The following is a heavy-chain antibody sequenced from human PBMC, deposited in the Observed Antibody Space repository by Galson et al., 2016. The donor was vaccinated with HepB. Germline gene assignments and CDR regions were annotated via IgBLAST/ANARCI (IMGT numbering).Heavy chain of an antibody. D-gene: IGHD6-13*01. V-gene: IGHV3-23*01. CDR1: GFTFSSYA. Sequence: SLRLSFAASGFTFSSYAMSWVRQAPGKGLEWVAGISGGGRTTFYADSVKGRFTISRDNSKNTLYLQMKSLRAEDTAVYYCAKARWAIGRFDYWGQGTRVTVSS. CDR3: AKARWAIGRFDY. J-gene: IGHJ4*02. CDR2: ISGGGRTT.